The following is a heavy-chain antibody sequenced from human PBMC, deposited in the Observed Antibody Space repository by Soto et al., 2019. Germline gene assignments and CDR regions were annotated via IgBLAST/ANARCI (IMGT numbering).Heavy chain of an antibody. Sequence: QVQLVESGGGVVQPGRSLRLSCSASGFTFSDYGMHWVRLAPGKGLEWVAVVSYEGSVKYYADSVQGRFTVSRDNSEDTLYLQMNSVRTKDTPVYYCAKEGGVDGTSSRYPSDYWGQGTLVTVSS. CDR2: VSYEGSVK. J-gene: IGHJ4*02. D-gene: IGHD1-1*01. V-gene: IGHV3-30*18. CDR1: GFTFSDYG. CDR3: AKEGGVDGTSSRYPSDY.